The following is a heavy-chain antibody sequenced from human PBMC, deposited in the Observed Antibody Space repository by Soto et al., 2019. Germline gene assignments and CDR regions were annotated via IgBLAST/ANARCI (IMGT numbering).Heavy chain of an antibody. D-gene: IGHD5-18*01. V-gene: IGHV1-2*02. CDR2: INPNSGGT. J-gene: IGHJ4*02. CDR1: GYTFTGYY. CDR3: ARDGRGSTALDY. Sequence: ASVNVSCKSSGYTFTGYYIHWVRQAPGQGLECMGWINPNSGGTNYAQKFQGRVTMTRDTSISTAYMELSRLRSDDTAVYYCARDGRGSTALDYWGQGTLVTVSS.